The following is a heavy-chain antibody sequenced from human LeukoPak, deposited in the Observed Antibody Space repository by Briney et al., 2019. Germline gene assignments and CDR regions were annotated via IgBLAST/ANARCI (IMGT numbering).Heavy chain of an antibody. CDR3: AGDKRVAVAGTYIYYYYMDV. CDR1: GGSISSYY. CDR2: IYISGSGGT. J-gene: IGHJ6*03. V-gene: IGHV4-4*07. Sequence: SETLSLTCTVSGGSISSYYWSWIRQPAGKGLEWIGRIYISGSGGTNYNPSLKSRVTMSVDTSKNQFSLKLSSVTAADTAVYYCAGDKRVAVAGTYIYYYYMDVWGNGTTVTISS. D-gene: IGHD6-19*01.